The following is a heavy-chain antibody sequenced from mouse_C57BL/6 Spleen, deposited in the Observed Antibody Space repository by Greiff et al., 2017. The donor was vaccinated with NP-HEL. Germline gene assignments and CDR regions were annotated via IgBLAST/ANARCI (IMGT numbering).Heavy chain of an antibody. CDR1: GYSITSGYY. CDR2: ISYDGSN. D-gene: IGHD2-1*01. J-gene: IGHJ3*01. V-gene: IGHV3-6*01. Sequence: ESGPGLVKPSQSLSLTCSVTGYSITSGYYWNWIRQFPGNKLEWMGYISYDGSNNYNPSLKNRISITRDTSKNQFFLKLNSVTTEDTATYYCARGGPLYYGNEGFAYWGQGTLVTVSA. CDR3: ARGGPLYYGNEGFAY.